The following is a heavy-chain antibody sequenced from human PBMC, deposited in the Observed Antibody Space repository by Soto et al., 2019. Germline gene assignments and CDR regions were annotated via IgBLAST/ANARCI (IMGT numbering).Heavy chain of an antibody. J-gene: IGHJ5*02. V-gene: IGHV4-34*01. CDR2: INHSGST. D-gene: IGHD6-19*01. CDR3: ARVNSGRNWFDP. Sequence: SETLSLTCAVYGGSFSGYYWSWIRQPPGKGLEWIGEINHSGSTNYNPSLKSRVTMSLDTSKNQFSLKLRSVTPADTAVYFCARVNSGRNWFDPWGQGTLVTVSS. CDR1: GGSFSGYY.